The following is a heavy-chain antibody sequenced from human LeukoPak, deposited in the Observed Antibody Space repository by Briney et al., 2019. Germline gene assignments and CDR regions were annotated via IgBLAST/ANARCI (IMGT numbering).Heavy chain of an antibody. J-gene: IGHJ4*02. D-gene: IGHD6-13*01. CDR2: IYHSGST. Sequence: SETLSLTCTVSGYSISSGYYWGWIRQPPGKGLEWIGSIYHSGSTYYNPSLKSRVTISVDTSKNQFSLKLSSVTAADTAVYYCARCFDSSSSRHYYFDYWGQGTLVTVSS. CDR1: GYSISSGYY. CDR3: ARCFDSSSSRHYYFDY. V-gene: IGHV4-38-2*02.